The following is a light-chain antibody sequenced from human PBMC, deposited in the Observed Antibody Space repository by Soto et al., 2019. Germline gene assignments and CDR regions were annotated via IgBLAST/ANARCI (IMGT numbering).Light chain of an antibody. CDR1: SSDVGGYNS. Sequence: QSVLTQPASVSGSPGQSITISCTGTSSDVGGYNSVSWYQQHPDKAPKLMIYDVSNRPSGVSNRFSDSKSGNTASLTISGLQAEDEADYYCSSYTGSSTLVFGGGTKVTVL. CDR3: SSYTGSSTLV. J-gene: IGLJ2*01. CDR2: DVS. V-gene: IGLV2-14*01.